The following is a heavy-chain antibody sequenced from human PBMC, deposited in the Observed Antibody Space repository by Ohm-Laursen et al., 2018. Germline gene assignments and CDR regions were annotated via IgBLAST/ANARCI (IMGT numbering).Heavy chain of an antibody. CDR3: ARDYAYGSDLYAMDV. J-gene: IGHJ6*02. V-gene: IGHV3-53*01. Sequence: GSLRLSCSASGFTVSSNYMSWVRQAPGKGLEWVSVIHAGGGTYYSDPVKGRLTISRDESKNTLYLQLNSLRAGDTAVYYCARDYAYGSDLYAMDVWGQGTTVSVSS. CDR2: IHAGGGT. CDR1: GFTVSSNY. D-gene: IGHD5-24*01.